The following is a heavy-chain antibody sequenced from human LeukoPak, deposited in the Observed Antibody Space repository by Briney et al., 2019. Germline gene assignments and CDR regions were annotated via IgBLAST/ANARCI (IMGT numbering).Heavy chain of an antibody. V-gene: IGHV5-51*01. CDR1: GYSFNTYC. J-gene: IGHJ4*02. CDR2: IYPGDSGT. Sequence: GESLKISCEGSGYSFNTYCIGWVRQMPGKGLEWMGIIYPGDSGTRYSPSFQGQVTISADKSISTAYLQWSSLKTSDTAMYYCARRYHDYSGYSRQFDYWGQGTLVTVSS. D-gene: IGHD3-22*01. CDR3: ARRYHDYSGYSRQFDY.